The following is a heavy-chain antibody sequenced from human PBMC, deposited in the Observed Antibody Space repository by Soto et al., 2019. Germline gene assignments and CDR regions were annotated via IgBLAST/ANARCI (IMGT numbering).Heavy chain of an antibody. D-gene: IGHD1-20*01. CDR1: HFAFNIDA. V-gene: IGHV3-23*01. Sequence: EAQLLVSGGGLVQPGESLRLSCVASHFAFNIDAMTWVRQAPGKGLEWVSSMSGSGSSIYYADSVKGQFTITRDKSKKTLYVQWNSLSAEDPAVYWCARDNWNGAYYGLDVWGQGTTVTVS. CDR2: MSGSGSSI. CDR3: ARDNWNGAYYGLDV. J-gene: IGHJ6*02.